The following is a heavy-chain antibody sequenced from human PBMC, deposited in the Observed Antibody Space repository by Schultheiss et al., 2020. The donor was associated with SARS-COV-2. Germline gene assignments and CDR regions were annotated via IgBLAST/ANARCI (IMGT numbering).Heavy chain of an antibody. CDR1: GGSISSSSYY. V-gene: IGHV4-39*07. CDR2: IYYSGST. J-gene: IGHJ4*02. D-gene: IGHD2-21*02. CDR3: ARDTTRNCGGDCRFDY. Sequence: SETLSLTCTVSGGSISSSSYYWGWIRQPPGKGLEWIGSIYYSGSTYYNPSLKSRVTISVDTSKNQFSLKLSSVTAADTAVYYCARDTTRNCGGDCRFDYWGQGTLVTVSS.